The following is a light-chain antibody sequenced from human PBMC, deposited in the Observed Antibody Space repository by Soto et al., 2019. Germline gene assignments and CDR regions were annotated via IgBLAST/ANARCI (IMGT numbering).Light chain of an antibody. CDR1: QSVSSN. CDR2: GAS. J-gene: IGKJ2*01. Sequence: EIVMTQSPVTLSVSPGERATLSCRASQSVSSNLAWYQQKPGQAPMLLIYGASTRATGIPARFSGSGSGTEFTLTISSLQSEDFAVYYCQQYNNWPLLYTFGQGTKLEIK. CDR3: QQYNNWPLLYT. V-gene: IGKV3-15*01.